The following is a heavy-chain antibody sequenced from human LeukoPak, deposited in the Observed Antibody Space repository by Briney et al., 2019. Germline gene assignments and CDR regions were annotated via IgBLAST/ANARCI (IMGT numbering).Heavy chain of an antibody. CDR3: AKGRGYCTGGSCYSDY. D-gene: IGHD2-15*01. J-gene: IGHJ4*02. Sequence: GGSLRLSCTASGFTFSNYAMSWVRQAPGKGLEWVSTISGSDGSTYYADSVRGRFTISRDNSKNTLYLQMNSLRVEDTAIYYCAKGRGYCTGGSCYSDYWGQGTLVTVSS. V-gene: IGHV3-23*01. CDR1: GFTFSNYA. CDR2: ISGSDGST.